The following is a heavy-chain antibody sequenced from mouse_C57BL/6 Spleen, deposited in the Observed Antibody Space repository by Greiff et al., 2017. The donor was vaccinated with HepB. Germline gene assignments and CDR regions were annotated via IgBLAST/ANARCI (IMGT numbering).Heavy chain of an antibody. CDR1: GYTFTSYW. V-gene: IGHV1-50*01. CDR3: ARYEDGSYAMDY. D-gene: IGHD2-3*01. J-gene: IGHJ4*01. Sequence: QVQLQQPGAELVKPGASVKLSCKASGYTFTSYWMQWVKQRPGQGLEWIGEIDPSDSYTNYNQKFKGKATLTVDTSSSTAYMQLSSLTSEDSAVYYCARYEDGSYAMDYWGQGTSVTVSS. CDR2: IDPSDSYT.